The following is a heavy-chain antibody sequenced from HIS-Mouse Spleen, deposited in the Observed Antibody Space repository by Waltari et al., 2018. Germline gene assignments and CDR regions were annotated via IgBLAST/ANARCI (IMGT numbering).Heavy chain of an antibody. CDR1: GGSISSGVYA. J-gene: IGHJ5*02. CDR3: ARSPYYDFWSGYSDNWFDP. D-gene: IGHD3-3*01. V-gene: IGHV4-31*03. Sequence: QVQLQESGPGLVKPSHTLSLTCTVSGGSISSGVYAWSWVPQHHGKGLEWIGYIYYSGSTYYNPSLKSRVTISVDTSKNQFSLKLSSVTAADTAVYYCARSPYYDFWSGYSDNWFDPWGQGTLVTVSS. CDR2: IYYSGST.